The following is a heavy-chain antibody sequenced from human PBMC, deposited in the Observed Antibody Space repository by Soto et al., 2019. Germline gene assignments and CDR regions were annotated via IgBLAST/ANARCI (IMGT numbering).Heavy chain of an antibody. J-gene: IGHJ4*02. Sequence: CGSPGICCAACGLIFYTTVMTWARQAPGKGLEWVSTISATDGGTLYAASVRGRFTISRDDSKNTLYLQMTSLRAEDTAVYYCIKGGWGNVLDYWGQGTLVTVSS. CDR3: IKGGWGNVLDY. V-gene: IGHV3-23*01. CDR1: GLIFYTTV. CDR2: ISATDGGT. D-gene: IGHD7-27*01.